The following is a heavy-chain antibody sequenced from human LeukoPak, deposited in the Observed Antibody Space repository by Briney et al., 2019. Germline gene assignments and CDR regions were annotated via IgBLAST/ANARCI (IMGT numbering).Heavy chain of an antibody. CDR2: ISGSGGST. Sequence: GGSLRLSCAASGFTFTSYAMSWVRQAPGKGLEWVSAISGSGGSTYYADSVKGRFTISRDNSKNTLYLQMNSLRAEDTAVYYCAKPRPSYSSSWYDHWGQGTLVTVAS. D-gene: IGHD6-13*01. CDR1: GFTFTSYA. J-gene: IGHJ5*02. CDR3: AKPRPSYSSSWYDH. V-gene: IGHV3-23*01.